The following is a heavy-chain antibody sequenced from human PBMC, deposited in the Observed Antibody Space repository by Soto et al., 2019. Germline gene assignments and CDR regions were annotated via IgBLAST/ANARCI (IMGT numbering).Heavy chain of an antibody. Sequence: GGSLRLSCAASGFTFSSYEMNWVRQAPGKGLEWVSYISSSGSTIYYADSVKGRFTISRDNAKNSLYLQMNSLRAEDTAVYYCARAPGDYVYFDLWGRGTLVTV. J-gene: IGHJ2*01. D-gene: IGHD4-17*01. CDR3: ARAPGDYVYFDL. V-gene: IGHV3-48*03. CDR2: ISSSGSTI. CDR1: GFTFSSYE.